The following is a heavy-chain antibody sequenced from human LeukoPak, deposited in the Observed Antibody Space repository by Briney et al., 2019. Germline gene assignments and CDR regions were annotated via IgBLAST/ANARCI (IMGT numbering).Heavy chain of an antibody. CDR2: IYYSGGT. CDR1: GGSISSGGYY. Sequence: SETLSLTCTVSGGSISSGGYYWSWIRQHPGKGLEWIGYIYYSGGTYYNPSLKSRVTISVDTSKNQFSLKLSSVTAADTAVYYCARGWNDPYYYYYGMDVWGQGTTVTVSS. V-gene: IGHV4-31*03. CDR3: ARGWNDPYYYYYGMDV. D-gene: IGHD1-1*01. J-gene: IGHJ6*02.